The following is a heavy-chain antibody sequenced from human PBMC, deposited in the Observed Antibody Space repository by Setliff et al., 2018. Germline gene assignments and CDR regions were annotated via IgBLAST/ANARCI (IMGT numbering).Heavy chain of an antibody. J-gene: IGHJ6*02. D-gene: IGHD3-16*01. CDR2: IKQDAGER. CDR3: ARGPRVWVRDGMDV. CDR1: GFTFGDYT. Sequence: GFLRLSCTTSGFTFGDYTMTWVRQAPGKGLEWVANIKQDAGERYYVDSVRGRFTISRDNAESTVYLQMNSLRAEDTAVYYCARGPRVWVRDGMDVWGQGTTVTVSS. V-gene: IGHV3-7*01.